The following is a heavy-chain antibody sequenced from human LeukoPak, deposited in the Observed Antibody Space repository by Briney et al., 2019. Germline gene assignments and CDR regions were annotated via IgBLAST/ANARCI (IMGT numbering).Heavy chain of an antibody. Sequence: GESLKISCKGSGYSFATYWIGWVRQMPGKGLEWMGIIYPGDSDTRYSPSFQGQVTISADKSISTAYLQWGSLKASDTAMYYCARLGAGYCSGGSCYAVDYWGQGTLVTVSS. J-gene: IGHJ4*02. CDR3: ARLGAGYCSGGSCYAVDY. D-gene: IGHD2-15*01. CDR1: GYSFATYW. CDR2: IYPGDSDT. V-gene: IGHV5-51*01.